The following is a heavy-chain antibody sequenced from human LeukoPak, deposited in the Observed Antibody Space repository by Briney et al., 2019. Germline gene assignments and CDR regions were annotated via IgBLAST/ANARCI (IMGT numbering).Heavy chain of an antibody. CDR3: ARDWDSIVVVPAAQTLGYFDY. D-gene: IGHD2-2*01. Sequence: ASVKVSCKASGYTFTGYYMHWVRQAPGQGLEWMGWINPNSGGTNYAQKLQGRVTMTTDTSTSTAYMELRSLRSDDTAVYYCARDWDSIVVVPAAQTLGYFDYWGQGTLVTVSS. CDR2: INPNSGGT. CDR1: GYTFTGYY. J-gene: IGHJ4*02. V-gene: IGHV1-2*02.